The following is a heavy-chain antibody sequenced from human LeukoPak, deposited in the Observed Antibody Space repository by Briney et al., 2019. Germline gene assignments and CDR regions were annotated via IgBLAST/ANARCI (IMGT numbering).Heavy chain of an antibody. Sequence: ASVKVSCKASGYTFTSYYMHWVRQAPGQGLEWMGIINPSGGSTSYAQKFQGRVTMTRDMSTSTVYMELSSLRSEDTAVYYCARAYYDSSGYYSDRYYYYYMDVWGKGTTVTISS. V-gene: IGHV1-46*01. CDR2: INPSGGST. CDR1: GYTFTSYY. CDR3: ARAYYDSSGYYSDRYYYYYMDV. J-gene: IGHJ6*03. D-gene: IGHD3-22*01.